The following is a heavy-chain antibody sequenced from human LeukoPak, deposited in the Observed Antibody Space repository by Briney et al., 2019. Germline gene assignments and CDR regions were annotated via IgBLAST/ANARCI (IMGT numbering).Heavy chain of an antibody. CDR1: GFTFSSYS. D-gene: IGHD3-10*01. CDR2: ISSSSSTI. CDR3: ARVAGSGSSPVDY. J-gene: IGHJ4*02. V-gene: IGHV3-48*04. Sequence: PGGSLRLSCAASGFTFSSYSMNWVRQAPGKGLEWVPYISSSSSTIYYADSVKGRFTISRDNAKNSLYLQMNSLRAEDTAVYYCARVAGSGSSPVDYWGQGTLVTVSS.